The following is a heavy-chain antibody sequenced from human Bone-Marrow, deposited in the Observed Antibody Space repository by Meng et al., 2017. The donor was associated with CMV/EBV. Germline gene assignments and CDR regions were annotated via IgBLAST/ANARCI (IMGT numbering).Heavy chain of an antibody. Sequence: RGSLRLSCAASGFTFSSYAMHWVRQAPGKGLEWVAVISYDGSNKYYADSVKGRFTISRDNSKNTLYLQMNSLRAEDTAVYYCARVSYDFWSGYYLYYYYGMDVWGQGTTVTVSS. J-gene: IGHJ6*02. CDR3: ARVSYDFWSGYYLYYYYGMDV. CDR1: GFTFSSYA. CDR2: ISYDGSNK. V-gene: IGHV3-30*04. D-gene: IGHD3-3*01.